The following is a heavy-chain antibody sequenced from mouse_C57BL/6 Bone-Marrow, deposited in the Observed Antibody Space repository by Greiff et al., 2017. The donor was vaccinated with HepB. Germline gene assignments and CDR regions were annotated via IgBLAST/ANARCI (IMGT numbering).Heavy chain of an antibody. Sequence: QVQLQQSGAELVRPGTSVKLSCKASGYTFTSYWMHWVKQRPGQGLEWIGVIDPSDSYTNYNQKFKGKATLTVDTSSSTAYMQLSSLTSEDSAVYYCARRGGSSPYWYFDVWGTGTTVTVSS. V-gene: IGHV1-59*01. CDR3: ARRGGSSPYWYFDV. D-gene: IGHD1-1*01. J-gene: IGHJ1*03. CDR1: GYTFTSYW. CDR2: IDPSDSYT.